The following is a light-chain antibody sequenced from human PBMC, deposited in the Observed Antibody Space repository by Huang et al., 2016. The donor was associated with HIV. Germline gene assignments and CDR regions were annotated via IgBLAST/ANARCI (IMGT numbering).Light chain of an antibody. Sequence: IQMTQSPSSLSASVGDRVTITCRASQSISRYLNWYQHKPGKAPELLIYASSSLQSGVPSSFSGSGSGTDVSLTISGLQPEDYATYYCQQGYSTPTFGQGTKVEMK. CDR2: ASS. CDR1: QSISRY. V-gene: IGKV1-39*01. J-gene: IGKJ1*01. CDR3: QQGYSTPT.